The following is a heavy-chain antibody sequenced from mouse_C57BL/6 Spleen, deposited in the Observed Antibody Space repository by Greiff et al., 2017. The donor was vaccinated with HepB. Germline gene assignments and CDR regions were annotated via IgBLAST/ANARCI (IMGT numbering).Heavy chain of an antibody. J-gene: IGHJ2*01. CDR3: ARNGYYAYFDY. D-gene: IGHD2-3*01. Sequence: FPLPPSLPSLFNPFSSLNISCKASGYSFTDYNMNWVKHSNGKSLEWIGVINPNYGTTSYNQKFKGKATLTVDQSSSTAYMQLNSLTSEDSAVYYCARNGYYAYFDYWGQGTTLTVSS. CDR1: GYSFTDYN. CDR2: INPNYGTT. V-gene: IGHV1-39*01.